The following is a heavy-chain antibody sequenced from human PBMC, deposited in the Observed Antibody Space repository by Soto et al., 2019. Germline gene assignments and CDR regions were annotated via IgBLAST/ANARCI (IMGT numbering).Heavy chain of an antibody. CDR1: GYAFTSYD. Sequence: ASVKVSCKASGYAFTSYDINWVRQATGQGLEWMGWMNPNSGNTGYAQKFQGRVTMTRNTSISTAYMELSSLRSEDTAVYYCARANYDILTGRGFDPWGQGTLVTVS. CDR2: MNPNSGNT. D-gene: IGHD3-9*01. V-gene: IGHV1-8*01. J-gene: IGHJ5*02. CDR3: ARANYDILTGRGFDP.